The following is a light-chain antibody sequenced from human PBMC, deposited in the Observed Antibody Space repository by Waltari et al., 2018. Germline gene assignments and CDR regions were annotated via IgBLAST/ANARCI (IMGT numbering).Light chain of an antibody. J-gene: IGKJ5*01. CDR3: QQSYTSPAST. CDR2: DAS. CDR1: QTISTF. Sequence: DIQMTQSPSSLSASVGDRLTITCRASQTISTFLTWYQQKPGKAPRVLIYDASSLQSGVPSRFSGSGSGTDFTLTISSLQPEDFATYYCQQSYTSPASTFGQGTRLEIK. V-gene: IGKV1-39*01.